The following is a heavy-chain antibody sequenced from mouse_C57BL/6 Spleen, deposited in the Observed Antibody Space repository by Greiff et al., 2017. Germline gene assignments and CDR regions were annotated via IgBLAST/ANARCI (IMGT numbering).Heavy chain of an antibody. Sequence: VQLQQSGAELVRPGASVTLSCKASGYTFTDYEMHWVKQTPVPGLEWIGAIDPETGGTAYNQKFKGKAILTADKSSSTAYMELRSLTSEDSAVDYCTRGYGYYYAMDYWGQGTSVTVSS. D-gene: IGHD1-1*01. CDR3: TRGYGYYYAMDY. J-gene: IGHJ4*01. CDR1: GYTFTDYE. V-gene: IGHV1-15*01. CDR2: IDPETGGT.